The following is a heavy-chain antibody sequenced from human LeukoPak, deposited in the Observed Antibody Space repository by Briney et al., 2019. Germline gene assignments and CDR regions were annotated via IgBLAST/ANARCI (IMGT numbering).Heavy chain of an antibody. J-gene: IGHJ4*02. Sequence: PSETLSLTCAVYGGSFSGYYWSWIRQPTGKGLEWIGEINHSGSTNYNPSLKSRVAISVDTSKNQFSLKLSSVTAADTAVYYCARSSRGYKDYWGQGTLVTVSS. CDR3: ARSSRGYKDY. V-gene: IGHV4-34*01. CDR1: GGSFSGYY. CDR2: INHSGST. D-gene: IGHD5-24*01.